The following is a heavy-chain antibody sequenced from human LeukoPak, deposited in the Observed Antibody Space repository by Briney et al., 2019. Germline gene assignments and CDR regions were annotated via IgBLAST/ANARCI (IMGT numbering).Heavy chain of an antibody. Sequence: GSSVKVSCKASGGTFSSYAISWVRQAPGQGLEWMGRIIPILGIANYAQKFQGRVTITADKSTSTAYMELSSLRSEDTAVYYCARVIEGWTTSGDAFDIWGQGTMVTVSS. J-gene: IGHJ3*02. V-gene: IGHV1-69*04. CDR1: GGTFSSYA. CDR3: ARVIEGWTTSGDAFDI. D-gene: IGHD3-16*02. CDR2: IIPILGIA.